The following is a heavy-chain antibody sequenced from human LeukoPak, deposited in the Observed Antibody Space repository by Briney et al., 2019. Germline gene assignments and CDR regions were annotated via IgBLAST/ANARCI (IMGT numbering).Heavy chain of an antibody. J-gene: IGHJ6*03. CDR2: ISSSSSTI. CDR1: GFTFSSYS. D-gene: IGHD1-1*01. V-gene: IGHV3-48*01. Sequence: PGGSLRLSCAASGFTFSSYSMNWVRQAPGKGLEWVSYISSSSSTIYYADSVKGRFTISRDNAKNSLYLQMNSLRAEDTAVYYCARAPRFRQLERRDYYYYMDVWGKGTTVTVSS. CDR3: ARAPRFRQLERRDYYYYMDV.